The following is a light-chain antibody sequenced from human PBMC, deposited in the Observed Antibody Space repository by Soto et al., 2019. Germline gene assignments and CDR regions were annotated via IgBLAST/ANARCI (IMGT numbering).Light chain of an antibody. V-gene: IGKV3D-15*01. CDR2: GIS. CDR1: QSVSSN. CDR3: QQHNGWPLT. J-gene: IGKJ5*01. Sequence: EIVMTQSPVTLSVSPGETATLSCRASQSVSSNLAWYQQKPGQAPRLLIYGISTRTTGIPARFSGSRSGTEFTLTTSGLQSEDFAVYYCQQHNGWPLTFGQGTRVE.